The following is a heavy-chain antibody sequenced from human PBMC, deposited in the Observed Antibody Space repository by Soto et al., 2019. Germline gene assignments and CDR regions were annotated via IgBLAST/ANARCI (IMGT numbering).Heavy chain of an antibody. Sequence: PGESLKISCKGSGYSFTSYWIGWVRPMHGKGLEWMGIIYPGDSDTRYSPFFQGQVTISADKSISTAYLQWSSLKASDTSMYYCASRYCTNGVCSREGAFDIWGQGTMVTVSS. CDR2: IYPGDSDT. CDR1: GYSFTSYW. V-gene: IGHV5-51*01. J-gene: IGHJ3*02. CDR3: ASRYCTNGVCSREGAFDI. D-gene: IGHD2-8*01.